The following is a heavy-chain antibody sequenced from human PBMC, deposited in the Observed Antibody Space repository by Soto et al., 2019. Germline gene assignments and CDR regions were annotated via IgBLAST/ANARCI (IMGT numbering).Heavy chain of an antibody. V-gene: IGHV3-15*01. CDR2: IKSKTDGGTT. D-gene: IGHD6-13*01. CDR1: GFTFSNAW. CDR3: TTDEGLIEGIAAAGDAFDI. Sequence: GGSLRLSCAASGFTFSNAWMSWVRQAPGKGLEWVGRIKSKTDGGTTDYAAPVKGRFTISRDDSKNTLYLQMNSLKTEDAAVDYCTTDEGLIEGIAAAGDAFDIWGQGTMVTVSS. J-gene: IGHJ3*02.